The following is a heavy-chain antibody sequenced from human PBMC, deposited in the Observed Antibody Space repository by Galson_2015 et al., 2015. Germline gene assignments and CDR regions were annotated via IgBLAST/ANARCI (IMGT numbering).Heavy chain of an antibody. J-gene: IGHJ4*02. CDR1: GFTFSDYY. V-gene: IGHV3-11*06. Sequence: SLRLSCAAPGFTFSDYYMSWIRQAPGKGLEWVSYISSSSSYTNYADSVKGRFTISRDNAKNSLYLQMNSLRAEDTAVYYCAREDLCSGGSCYPKGGDYWGQGTLVTVSS. D-gene: IGHD2-15*01. CDR2: ISSSSSYT. CDR3: AREDLCSGGSCYPKGGDY.